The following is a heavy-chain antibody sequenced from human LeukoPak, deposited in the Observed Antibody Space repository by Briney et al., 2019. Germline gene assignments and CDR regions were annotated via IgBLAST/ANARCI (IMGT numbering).Heavy chain of an antibody. Sequence: GGSLRLSCAASGITFRSYGMHWVRQAPGKGLEWVAFIWYDGSNKYYADSVKGRFTISRDNSRNTLFLQMNSLRAEDTAVYYCASYYYDSSGYYTPFFDYWGQGTLVTVSS. CDR3: ASYYYDSSGYYTPFFDY. D-gene: IGHD3-22*01. CDR1: GITFRSYG. J-gene: IGHJ4*02. CDR2: IWYDGSNK. V-gene: IGHV3-33*01.